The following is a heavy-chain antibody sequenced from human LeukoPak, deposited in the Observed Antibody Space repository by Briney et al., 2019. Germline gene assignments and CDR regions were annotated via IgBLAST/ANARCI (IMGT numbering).Heavy chain of an antibody. CDR2: INSDGSST. CDR3: AREGAYYDSSGYYYYYYYMTS. CDR1: GFTFSSYW. J-gene: IGHJ6*03. D-gene: IGHD3-22*01. V-gene: IGHV3-74*01. Sequence: PGGSLRLSCAASGFTFSSYWMHWVRQAPGKGLVWVSRINSDGSSTGYADSVKGRFTISRDNAKNTLYLQMNSLRAEDTAVYYCAREGAYYDSSGYYYYYYYMTSGAKGPRSPSP.